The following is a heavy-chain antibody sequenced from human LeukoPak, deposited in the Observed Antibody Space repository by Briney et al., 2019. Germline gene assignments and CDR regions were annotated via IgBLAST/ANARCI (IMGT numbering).Heavy chain of an antibody. CDR2: INPSDGGT. CDR3: ARDTRTMTAVTRGQHYYYGLDV. CDR1: GYTFTNYY. J-gene: IGHJ6*02. D-gene: IGHD4-17*01. V-gene: IGHV1-46*01. Sequence: ASVRVSCKASGYTFTNYYLHWVRQAPGHGLEWMAIINPSDGGTYYEQKLQGRVTVTRDTSTSTVYMELSSLRSEDTAVYYCARDTRTMTAVTRGQHYYYGLDVWGQGTTVTASS.